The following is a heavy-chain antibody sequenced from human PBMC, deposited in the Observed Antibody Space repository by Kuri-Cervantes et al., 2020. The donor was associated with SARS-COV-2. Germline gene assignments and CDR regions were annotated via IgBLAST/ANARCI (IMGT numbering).Heavy chain of an antibody. CDR2: ISPSGANT. CDR3: AKRNPSGTYFDH. Sequence: GASLRLSCAASGFTFSNYAMSWVRQASGKGLEWVSGISPSGANTYYADSVKGRFTISRDNSKNTLYLQMNSLRAEDTAMYYCAKRNPSGTYFDHWGQGALVTVSS. CDR1: GFTFSNYA. V-gene: IGHV3-23*01. J-gene: IGHJ4*02. D-gene: IGHD1-26*01.